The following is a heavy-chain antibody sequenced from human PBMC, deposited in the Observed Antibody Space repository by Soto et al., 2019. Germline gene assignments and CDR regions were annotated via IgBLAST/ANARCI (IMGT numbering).Heavy chain of an antibody. V-gene: IGHV3-23*01. CDR2: ISGSGGST. CDR3: AKDGNYDFWSGYPPPDYYGMDV. CDR1: GFTFSSYA. D-gene: IGHD3-3*01. Sequence: QPGGSLRLSCAASGFTFSSYAMSWVRQAPGKGLEWVSAISGSGGSTYYADSVKGRFTISRDNSKNTLYLQMNSLRAEDTAVYYCAKDGNYDFWSGYPPPDYYGMDVWGQGTTVTVSS. J-gene: IGHJ6*02.